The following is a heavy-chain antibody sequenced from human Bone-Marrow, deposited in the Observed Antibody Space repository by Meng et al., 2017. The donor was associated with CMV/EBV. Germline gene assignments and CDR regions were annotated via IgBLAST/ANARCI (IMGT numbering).Heavy chain of an antibody. D-gene: IGHD2-2*01. Sequence: SSSSGDYYWSWIRQPPGKGLEWIGYIYYSGSTYYNPSLKSRVTISVDTSKNQFSLKLSSVTAADTAVYYCARVRYCSSTSCYPGYFQHWGQGTLVTVSS. CDR2: IYYSGST. J-gene: IGHJ1*01. CDR3: ARVRYCSSTSCYPGYFQH. V-gene: IGHV4-30-4*08. CDR1: SSSSGDYY.